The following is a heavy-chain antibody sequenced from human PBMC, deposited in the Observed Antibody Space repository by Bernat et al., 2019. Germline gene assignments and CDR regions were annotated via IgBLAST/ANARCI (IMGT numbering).Heavy chain of an antibody. CDR2: IYYSGST. Sequence: QLQLQESGPGLVKPSETLSLTCTVSGGSISSSSYYWGWIRQPPGKGLEWIGSIYYSGSTYYNPSLKSRITISVDTSKNEFSLKLSSVTAADTAVYYCARSGITTSRGGMDVWGKGTTVTVSS. CDR1: GGSISSSSYY. J-gene: IGHJ6*04. D-gene: IGHD3-3*01. CDR3: ARSGITTSRGGMDV. V-gene: IGHV4-39*01.